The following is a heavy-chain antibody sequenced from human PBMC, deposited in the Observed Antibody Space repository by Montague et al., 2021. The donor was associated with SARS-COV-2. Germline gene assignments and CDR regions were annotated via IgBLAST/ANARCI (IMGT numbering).Heavy chain of an antibody. V-gene: IGHV4-39*07. CDR2: IYYTGST. J-gene: IGHJ6*02. Sequence: SETLSLTCTVSGGSISSSSYYWGWIRQPPGKGLEWIGSIYYTGSTYYXPSLKSRVTISVDTSKNQSSLKLSSVTAADTAVYYCARDTRIAMLVVVTRYGLDVWGQGTTVTVSS. CDR1: GGSISSSSYY. CDR3: ARDTRIAMLVVVTRYGLDV. D-gene: IGHD3-22*01.